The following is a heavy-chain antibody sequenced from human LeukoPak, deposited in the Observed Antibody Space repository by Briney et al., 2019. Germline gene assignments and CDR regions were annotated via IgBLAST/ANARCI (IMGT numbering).Heavy chain of an antibody. V-gene: IGHV3-53*01. J-gene: IGHJ4*02. CDR1: GLTVSSNY. D-gene: IGHD7-27*01. Sequence: GGSLRLSCAASGLTVSSNYMSWVRQAPGKGLEWVSVIYSGGSTNYADSVKGRFTISRDDSKNTLYLQMNSLRADDTAVYYCARRDLNWGPIDYWGQGTLVTVSS. CDR2: IYSGGST. CDR3: ARRDLNWGPIDY.